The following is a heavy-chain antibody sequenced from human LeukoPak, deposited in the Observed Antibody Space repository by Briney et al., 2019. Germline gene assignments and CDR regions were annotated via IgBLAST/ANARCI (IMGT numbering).Heavy chain of an antibody. CDR1: GFTFSSDW. CDR2: IKPDGTYT. D-gene: IGHD3-16*01. V-gene: IGHV3-74*01. CDR3: AREVGGGASGQ. Sequence: GGSLRLSCASSGFTFSSDWMYWVRQAPGRGPVWVSGIKPDGTYTHYADSVKGRFTISRDNSENTLYLQMNSLRVEDTAVYYCAREVGGGASGQWGQGTLVTVSS. J-gene: IGHJ4*02.